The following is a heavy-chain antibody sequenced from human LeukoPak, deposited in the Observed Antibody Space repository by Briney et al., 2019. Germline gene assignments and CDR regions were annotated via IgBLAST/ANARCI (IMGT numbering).Heavy chain of an antibody. Sequence: SETLSLTCTVSGGSISSGDYYWSWIRQPPGKGLEWIGYIYYSGSTYYNPSLKSRVTISVDASKNQFSLKLSSVTAPDTALYYCSRWSGVVVPAAIPPGFYYWGQGTLVTVSS. V-gene: IGHV4-30-4*08. CDR2: IYYSGST. CDR3: SRWSGVVVPAAIPPGFYY. J-gene: IGHJ4*02. CDR1: GGSISSGDYY. D-gene: IGHD2-2*02.